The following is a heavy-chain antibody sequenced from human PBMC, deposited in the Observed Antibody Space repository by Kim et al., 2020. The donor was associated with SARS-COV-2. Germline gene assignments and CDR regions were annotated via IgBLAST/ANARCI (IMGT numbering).Heavy chain of an antibody. Sequence: ASVKVSCKASGYTFTSYVMHWVRQAPGQRLEWMGLISGGKGNTTYSQNFQDRVTFTRDTSTNTAYMELSSLRSEDTAVYYCARAWVGTTMLDYWCQGALV. CDR2: ISGGKGNT. CDR1: GYTFTSYV. CDR3: ARAWVGTTMLDY. J-gene: IGHJ4*02. V-gene: IGHV1-3*01. D-gene: IGHD1-26*01.